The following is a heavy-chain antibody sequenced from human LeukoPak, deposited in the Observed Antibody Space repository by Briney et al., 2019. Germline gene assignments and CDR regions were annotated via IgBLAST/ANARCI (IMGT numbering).Heavy chain of an antibody. D-gene: IGHD3-10*01. CDR3: ARDMYLPPMVRENWFDP. Sequence: DSVKVSCKASGYTFTSYYMHWVRQAPGQGLELMGIINPSGGSTSYAQKFQGRVTMTRDTSTSTVYMELSSLRSEDTAVYYCARDMYLPPMVRENWFDPWGQGTLITVSS. J-gene: IGHJ5*02. CDR1: GYTFTSYY. V-gene: IGHV1-46*03. CDR2: INPSGGST.